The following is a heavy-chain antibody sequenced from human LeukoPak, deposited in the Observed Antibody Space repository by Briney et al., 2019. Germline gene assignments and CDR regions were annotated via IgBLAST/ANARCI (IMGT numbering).Heavy chain of an antibody. D-gene: IGHD3-3*01. CDR2: IIPIFGTA. J-gene: IGHJ5*02. V-gene: IGHV1-69*13. CDR1: GGTFSSYA. Sequence: SVKVSCKASGGTFSSYAISWVRQAPGQGLEWMGGIIPIFGTANYAQKFQGRVTITADESTSTAYMELSSLRSEDTAVYYCARDVVGSLGDFWSGPRLFNWFDPWGQGTLVTVSS. CDR3: ARDVVGSLGDFWSGPRLFNWFDP.